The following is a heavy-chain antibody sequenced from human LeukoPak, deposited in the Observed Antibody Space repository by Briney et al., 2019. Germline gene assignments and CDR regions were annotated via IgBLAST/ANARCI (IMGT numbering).Heavy chain of an antibody. CDR1: GYTFTSYE. Sequence: GASVKVSCKASGYTFTSYEINWVRQATGQGLEWMGRMNPNSGNTGYAQKFQGRVTMTRNTSISTAYMELSSLRSEDTAVYYCAIPPPYCSSTSCSYYYYMDVWGKGTTVTVSS. CDR2: MNPNSGNT. V-gene: IGHV1-8*01. CDR3: AIPPPYCSSTSCSYYYYMDV. J-gene: IGHJ6*03. D-gene: IGHD2-2*01.